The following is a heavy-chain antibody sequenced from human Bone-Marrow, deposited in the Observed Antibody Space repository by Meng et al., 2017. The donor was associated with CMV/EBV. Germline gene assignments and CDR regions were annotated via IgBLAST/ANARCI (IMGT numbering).Heavy chain of an antibody. Sequence: SYYMHWVRQAPGQGLEWMGIINPSGGSTSYAQKFQGRVTMTRDTSTSTVYMELSSLRSEDTAVYYCARASDGSRDIVVVPAAHPLGYWGQGTLVTVSS. CDR2: INPSGGST. V-gene: IGHV1-46*01. CDR1: SYY. J-gene: IGHJ4*02. CDR3: ARASDGSRDIVVVPAAHPLGY. D-gene: IGHD2-2*01.